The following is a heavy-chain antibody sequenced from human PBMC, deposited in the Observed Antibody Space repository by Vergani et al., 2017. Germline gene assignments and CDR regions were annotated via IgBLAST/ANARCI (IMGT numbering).Heavy chain of an antibody. CDR2: IYYSGST. J-gene: IGHJ4*02. V-gene: IGHV4-39*07. CDR3: AGERRGKYSSSFDY. CDR1: GGSISSSSYY. Sequence: QVQLQESGPGLVKPSETLSLTCTVSGGSISSSSYYWGWIRQPPGKGLEWIGSIYYSGSTYYNPSLKSRVTISVDTSKNQFSLELSSVTAADTAVYYCAGERRGKYSSSFDYWGQGTLVTVSS. D-gene: IGHD6-13*01.